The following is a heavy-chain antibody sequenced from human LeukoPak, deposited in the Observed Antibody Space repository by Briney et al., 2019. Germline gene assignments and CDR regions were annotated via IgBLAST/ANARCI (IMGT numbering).Heavy chain of an antibody. CDR1: GGSISSGNW. Sequence: SGTLSLTCAVSGGSISSGNWRRWVRQPSGEGLEWSGEIYHSGSTTSNPSPKSRVTISVDKSKNQFSLKLSSVTAADTAVYYCARGAYDILTGYYANWFDPWGQGTLVTVSS. J-gene: IGHJ5*02. CDR2: IYHSGST. CDR3: ARGAYDILTGYYANWFDP. D-gene: IGHD3-9*01. V-gene: IGHV4-4*02.